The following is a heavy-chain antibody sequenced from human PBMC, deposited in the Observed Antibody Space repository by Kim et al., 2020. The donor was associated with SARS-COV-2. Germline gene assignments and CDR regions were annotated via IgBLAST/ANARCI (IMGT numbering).Heavy chain of an antibody. V-gene: IGHV1-69*13. CDR1: GGTFSSYA. CDR2: IIPIFGTA. D-gene: IGHD1-26*01. Sequence: SVKVSCKASGGTFSSYAISWVRQAPGQGLEWMGGIIPIFGTANYAQKFQGRVTITADESTSTAYMELSSLRSEDTAVYYCAREGGTSVTRNPAGMDVWGQGTTVTVSS. J-gene: IGHJ6*02. CDR3: AREGGTSVTRNPAGMDV.